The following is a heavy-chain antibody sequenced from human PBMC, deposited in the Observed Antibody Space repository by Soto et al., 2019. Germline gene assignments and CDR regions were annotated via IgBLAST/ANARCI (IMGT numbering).Heavy chain of an antibody. D-gene: IGHD2-2*01. V-gene: IGHV6-1*01. Sequence: KQSQTLSLTCAISGDSVSSNSAAWNWIRQSPSRGLEWPGRTYYRSKWYNDYAVSVKSRITINLDTSKNQFSLQLNSVTPEDTAVYYCARGSPNIVVVPAATTKVYYYYYMDVWGKGTTVTVSS. J-gene: IGHJ6*03. CDR1: GDSVSSNSAA. CDR3: ARGSPNIVVVPAATTKVYYYYYMDV. CDR2: TYYRSKWYN.